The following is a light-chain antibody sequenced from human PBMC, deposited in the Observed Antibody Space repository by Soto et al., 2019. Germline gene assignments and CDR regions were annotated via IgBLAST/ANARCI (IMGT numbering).Light chain of an antibody. J-gene: IGKJ1*01. CDR3: QQYNSYSPWT. CDR2: KAS. V-gene: IGKV1-5*03. Sequence: DIQMTQSPSTLSASVGDRVTITCRASQSISSWLAWYQQKPGKAPKLLIYKASSLESGVPSRFSGSGSGTEFTLTISSLQHDDFATYYSQQYNSYSPWTVGQGTKVEIK. CDR1: QSISSW.